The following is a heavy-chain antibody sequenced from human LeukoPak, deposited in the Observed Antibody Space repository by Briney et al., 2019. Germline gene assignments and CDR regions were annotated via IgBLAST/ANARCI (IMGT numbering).Heavy chain of an antibody. CDR1: GGSFSGYY. D-gene: IGHD6-13*01. V-gene: IGHV4-34*01. CDR3: ARKGIAAAVDY. CDR2: INHSGST. J-gene: IGHJ4*02. Sequence: KPSETLSLTFAVYGGSFSGYYWSGIRQPPGKGLEWIGEINHSGSTNYNPSLKSRVTISVDTSKNQFSLKLSSVTAADTAVYYCARKGIAAAVDYWGQGTLVTVSS.